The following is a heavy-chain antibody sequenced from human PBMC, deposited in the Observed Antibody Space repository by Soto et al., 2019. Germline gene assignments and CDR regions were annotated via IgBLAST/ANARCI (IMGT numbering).Heavy chain of an antibody. J-gene: IGHJ4*02. CDR2: IRGRDGNT. CDR1: GFTFSSYG. CDR3: AKIQMTFAVVGPFDY. V-gene: IGHV3-23*01. D-gene: IGHD3-3*01. Sequence: GGSLRLSCAASGFTFSSYGMSWVRQAPGKGLEWVSSIRGRDGNTYYADSVKGRFTISRDNSRNTLYLQMNSLRAEDTAVYYCAKIQMTFAVVGPFDYWGQGTLVTVSS.